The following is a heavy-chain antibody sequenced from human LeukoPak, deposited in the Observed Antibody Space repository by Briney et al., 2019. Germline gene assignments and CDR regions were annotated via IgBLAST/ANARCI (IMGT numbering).Heavy chain of an antibody. CDR2: VTGNARSK. CDR1: GFMFSDYT. J-gene: IGHJ6*03. Sequence: GGSLRLSCAGSGFMFSDYTMHWARQAPGKGLEYVSAVTGNARSKYLADPVRGRFTISRDNSKDTLYLQMGSLRPEDTAVYYCARGPSSSFYMDVWGKGTTVTISS. V-gene: IGHV3-64*02. CDR3: ARGPSSSFYMDV.